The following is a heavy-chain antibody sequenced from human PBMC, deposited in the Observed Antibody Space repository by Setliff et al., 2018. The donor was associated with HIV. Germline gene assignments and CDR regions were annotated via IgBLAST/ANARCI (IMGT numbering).Heavy chain of an antibody. CDR1: GGSFSGYY. J-gene: IGHJ4*02. CDR3: ARPVEMANREFDY. CDR2: INHSGST. D-gene: IGHD1-26*01. V-gene: IGHV4-34*01. Sequence: ETLSLTCAVFGGSFSGYYWSWIRQPPGKGLEWIGEINHSGSTYYNPSLKSRVTISVDTSKNQFSLKLSSVTAADTAVYYCARPVEMANREFDYWGQGTLVTVSS.